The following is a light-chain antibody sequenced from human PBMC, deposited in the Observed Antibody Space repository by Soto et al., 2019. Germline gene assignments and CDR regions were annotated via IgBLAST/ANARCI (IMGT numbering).Light chain of an antibody. V-gene: IGKV3-20*01. CDR2: GAS. CDR3: QQYGSSPPRYT. Sequence: EIVLTQSPGTLSLSPGERATLSCRASQSVSSSYLAWYQQKPGQAPRLLIYGASNRATGIPDRFSGSGSGTDFTLTINRLEPEDFAVYYCQQYGSSPPRYTFGQGTKLEIK. J-gene: IGKJ2*01. CDR1: QSVSSSY.